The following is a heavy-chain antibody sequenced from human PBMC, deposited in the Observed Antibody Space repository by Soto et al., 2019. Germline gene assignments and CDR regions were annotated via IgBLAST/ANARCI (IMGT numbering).Heavy chain of an antibody. V-gene: IGHV3-23*01. D-gene: IGHD1-26*01. Sequence: EVQLLESGGGLVQPGGSLGLSCAASGFTFSSYAMSWVRQAPGKGLEWVSVISGSGDSTYYADSVKGRFTISRDNSKNPLYLQMNSLRAEDTAVYSCARRGSGSYYDYWGQGTLVTVSS. J-gene: IGHJ4*02. CDR1: GFTFSSYA. CDR2: ISGSGDST. CDR3: ARRGSGSYYDY.